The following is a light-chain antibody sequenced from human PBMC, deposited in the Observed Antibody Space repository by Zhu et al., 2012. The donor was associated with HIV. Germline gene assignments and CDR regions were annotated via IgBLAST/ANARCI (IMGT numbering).Light chain of an antibody. J-gene: IGKJ2*01. CDR2: AAS. CDR3: QQYNNWPPYT. Sequence: EIVMTQSPATLSVFPRERATLSCRASQSIGSNLAWYQQKPGQPPRLLIYAASTRATGIPARFSGSGSGTDFSLTISSLQSEDFAVYYCQQYNNWPPYTFGQGTKLEIK. V-gene: IGKV3-15*01. CDR1: QSIGSN.